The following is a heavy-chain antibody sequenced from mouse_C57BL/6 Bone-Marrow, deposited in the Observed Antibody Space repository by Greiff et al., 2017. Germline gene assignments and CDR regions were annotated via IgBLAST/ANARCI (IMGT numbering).Heavy chain of an antibody. Sequence: VQLQQPGAELVKPGASVKLSCKASGYTFTSYWMQWVKQRPGQGLEWIGEIDPSDRYPNYNQKFKGKATLTVDTSSSTAYMQLSSLTSEDSAVYYCADGLGFAYWGQGTLVTVSA. J-gene: IGHJ3*01. CDR1: GYTFTSYW. V-gene: IGHV1-50*01. CDR2: IDPSDRYP. CDR3: ADGLGFAY.